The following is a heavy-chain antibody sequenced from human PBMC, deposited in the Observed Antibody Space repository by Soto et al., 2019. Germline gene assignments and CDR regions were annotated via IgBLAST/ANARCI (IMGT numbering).Heavy chain of an antibody. Sequence: SVIMSLTSPVADLSSSIYDWSWLRQHPGKGLEYIGYIYYTGSTKYNPSLKSRVTISVDTSKNQFSLTLTSMTAADTAVYYCARGDVVVPAAWFDPWGQGSLVTVSS. CDR1: DLSSSIYD. J-gene: IGHJ5*02. CDR3: ARGDVVVPAAWFDP. D-gene: IGHD2-2*01. V-gene: IGHV4-59*01. CDR2: IYYTGST.